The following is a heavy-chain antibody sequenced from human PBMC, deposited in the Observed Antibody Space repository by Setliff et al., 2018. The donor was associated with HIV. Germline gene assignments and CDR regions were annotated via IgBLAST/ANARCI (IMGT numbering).Heavy chain of an antibody. D-gene: IGHD2-2*01. V-gene: IGHV1-46*01. J-gene: IGHJ3*02. CDR3: ARAGGGATDQAFDI. Sequence: ASVKVSCKAFGYSFTSYFLHWVRQAPGKGLEWLGIIDPNGGATNNAQKLQGRLTVTTDTSTSTLYMELSNLRSDDTAVYYCARAGGGATDQAFDIWGQGTMVTVS. CDR2: IDPNGGAT. CDR1: GYSFTSYF.